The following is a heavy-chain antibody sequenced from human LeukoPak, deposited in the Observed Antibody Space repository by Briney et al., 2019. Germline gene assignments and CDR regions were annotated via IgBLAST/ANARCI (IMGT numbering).Heavy chain of an antibody. V-gene: IGHV1-18*04. CDR1: GYTFTSYG. J-gene: IGHJ5*02. CDR3: ARDLSRAAAGTGWFDP. Sequence: ASVKVSCKASGYTFTSYGISWVRQAPGQGLEWVGWISAYNGNTNYAQKLQGRVTMTTDTSTSTAYMELRSLRSDDTAVYYCARDLSRAAAGTGWFDPWGQGTLVTVSS. CDR2: ISAYNGNT. D-gene: IGHD6-13*01.